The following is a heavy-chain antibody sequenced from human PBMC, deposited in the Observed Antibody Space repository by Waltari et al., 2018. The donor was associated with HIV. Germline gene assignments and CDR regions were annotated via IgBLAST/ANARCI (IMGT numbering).Heavy chain of an antibody. Sequence: EVQLVESGGGLVQAGGSLRPSCAASGFTFSSHWMHWVRQAPGKGLVWVARTNGDGSGTSYADSVRGRFSISRENAENSLHLHMNSVRPEDTGLYYCTREGVETMAPADYWGQGTLVTVSS. CDR1: GFTFSSHW. CDR2: TNGDGSGT. J-gene: IGHJ4*02. CDR3: TREGVETMAPADY. V-gene: IGHV3-74*01. D-gene: IGHD3-10*01.